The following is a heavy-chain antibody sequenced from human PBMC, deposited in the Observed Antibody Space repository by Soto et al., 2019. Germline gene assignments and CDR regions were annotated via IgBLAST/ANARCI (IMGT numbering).Heavy chain of an antibody. D-gene: IGHD3-22*01. CDR1: GFSLSRHG. CDR3: ARGDYYDTSGPFSDAFDI. Sequence: PGGSLRLSCAASGFSLSRHGMHWVRQAPDKGLEWVADIRGDGSQKYYGDSVKGRFTMSRDNAKNSLYLQMNSLRGDDTAVYYCARGDYYDTSGPFSDAFDIWGQGTMVTVSS. J-gene: IGHJ3*02. CDR2: IRGDGSQK. V-gene: IGHV3-7*04.